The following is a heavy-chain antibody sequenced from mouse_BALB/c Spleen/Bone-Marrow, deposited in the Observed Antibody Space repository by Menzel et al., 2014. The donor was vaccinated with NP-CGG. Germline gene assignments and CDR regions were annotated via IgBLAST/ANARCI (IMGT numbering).Heavy chain of an antibody. CDR2: INPDSSTI. CDR3: SRLYYYGNFAY. V-gene: IGHV4-1*02. CDR1: GFDFSRYW. D-gene: IGHD1-1*01. J-gene: IGHJ3*01. Sequence: EVQRVESGGGLVRPGGSLKLSCAASGFDFSRYWMSWVRQAPGKGLEWIGEINPDSSTINYTPSLKDKFIISRDNAKNTLYLQMSKVRSEDTALYYCSRLYYYGNFAYWGQGTLVTVSA.